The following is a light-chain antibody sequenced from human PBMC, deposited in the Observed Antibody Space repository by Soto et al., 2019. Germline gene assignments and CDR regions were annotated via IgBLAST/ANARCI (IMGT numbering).Light chain of an antibody. CDR2: KAS. V-gene: IGKV1-5*03. CDR1: QSISSW. Sequence: DIQMTQSPSTLSASVGDRVTITCRASQSISSWLAWYQQKPGKAPKILVYKASSLESGVPSRFSGSGSGTEFTLTISSLQPDDFATYSCQQYYTSPYTFGQGTKLEIK. J-gene: IGKJ2*01. CDR3: QQYYTSPYT.